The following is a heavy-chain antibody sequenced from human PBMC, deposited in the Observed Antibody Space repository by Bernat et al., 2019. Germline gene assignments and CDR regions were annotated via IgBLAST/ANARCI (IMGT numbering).Heavy chain of an antibody. CDR3: ARGPRTGWFDS. CDR1: GDSVSNKTVA. Sequence: QVQLQQSGPGAVKPSQPLSLTCVIAGDSVSNKTVAWNWIRQSPSRGLEWLGMTYYRSKWYYDYPVSLKSRLTISPDTSKNHLSLQLNSVTPEDTAVYYCARGPRTGWFDSWGQGLLVTVSS. V-gene: IGHV6-1*01. D-gene: IGHD2-8*02. J-gene: IGHJ5*01. CDR2: TYYRSKWYY.